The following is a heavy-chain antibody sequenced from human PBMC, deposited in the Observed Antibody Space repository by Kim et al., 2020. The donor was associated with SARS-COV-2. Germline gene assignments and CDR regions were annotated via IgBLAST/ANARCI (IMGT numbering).Heavy chain of an antibody. J-gene: IGHJ4*02. CDR3: ARHGWLRPRDADGTEGGFDY. D-gene: IGHD5-12*01. CDR1: GYSFTSYW. V-gene: IGHV5-51*01. Sequence: GESLKISCKGSGYSFTSYWIGWVRQMPGKGLEWMGIIYPGDSDTRYSPSFQGQVTISADKSISTAYLQWSSLKASDTAMYYCARHGWLRPRDADGTEGGFDYWGQGTLVTVSS. CDR2: IYPGDSDT.